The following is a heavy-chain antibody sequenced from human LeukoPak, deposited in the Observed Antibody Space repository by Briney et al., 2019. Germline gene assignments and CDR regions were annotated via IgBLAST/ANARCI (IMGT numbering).Heavy chain of an antibody. J-gene: IGHJ4*02. CDR3: ARVGDSSSWRPLDY. D-gene: IGHD6-6*01. CDR2: INPNSGGT. CDR1: EYTFTGYY. Sequence: ASVKVSCTASEYTFTGYYMHWVRQAPGQGLEWMGWINPNSGGTNYAQKFQGRVTMTRDTSISTAYMELSRLRSDDTAVYYCARVGDSSSWRPLDYWGQGTLVTVSS. V-gene: IGHV1-2*02.